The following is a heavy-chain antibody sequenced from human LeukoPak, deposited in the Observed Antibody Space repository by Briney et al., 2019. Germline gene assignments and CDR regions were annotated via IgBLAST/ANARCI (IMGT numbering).Heavy chain of an antibody. CDR2: ISASGGTT. V-gene: IGHV3-23*01. J-gene: IGHJ4*02. D-gene: IGHD3-22*01. CDR3: AKTNGYYSD. CDR1: GFTFSSYG. Sequence: GGSLRLSCAASGFTFSSYGMNWVRQAPGKVLEWVSGISASGGTTYYADSVKGLLTISRDNAKNSLSLQVSSLRAEDTAVYYCAKTNGYYSDWGQGTLVTVSS.